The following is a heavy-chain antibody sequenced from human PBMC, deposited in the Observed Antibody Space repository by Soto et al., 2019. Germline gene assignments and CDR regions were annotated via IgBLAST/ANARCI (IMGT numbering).Heavy chain of an antibody. V-gene: IGHV3-33*01. D-gene: IGHD1-1*01. CDR1: GFTFRSYG. J-gene: IGHJ4*02. CDR2: IWFDGSEK. CDR3: ARYNSGHSDY. Sequence: QVYLVQSGGGVVQPGRSLRLSCAASGFTFRSYGMHWVRQAPGKGLEWVAVIWFDGSEKYYADSVKGRFTISRDNSNSALFLQMDYLRAEDTAMYYCARYNSGHSDYWGQGIAVTVSS.